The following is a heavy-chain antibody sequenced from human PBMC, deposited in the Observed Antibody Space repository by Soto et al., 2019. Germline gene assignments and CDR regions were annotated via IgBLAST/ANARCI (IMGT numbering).Heavy chain of an antibody. CDR1: GGSFSGYY. CDR2: INHSGST. V-gene: IGHV4-34*01. J-gene: IGHJ4*02. Sequence: QVQLQQWGAGLLKPSETLSLTCAVYGGSFSGYYWSWIRQPPGKGLEWIGEINHSGSTNYNPSLKSRVTISVDTSKNQFSLKLSSVTAADTAVYYCARGTSGDRTPVDYWGQGTLVTVSS. D-gene: IGHD1-7*01. CDR3: ARGTSGDRTPVDY.